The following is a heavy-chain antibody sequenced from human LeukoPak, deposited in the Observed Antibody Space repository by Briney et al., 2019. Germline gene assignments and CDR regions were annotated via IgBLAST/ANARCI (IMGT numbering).Heavy chain of an antibody. CDR2: ISGSADST. D-gene: IGHD3-10*01. CDR1: GVTFSYYA. CDR3: ARGDSDATTYYGSEFDY. V-gene: IGHV3-23*01. J-gene: IGHJ4*02. Sequence: GGSLRLSCAASGVTFSYYAMSWVRQAPGKGLEWVSTISGSADSTYYADSVKGRFTISRDNSKNTLYLQMNSLRAEDTAVYYCARGDSDATTYYGSEFDYWGQGTLVTVSS.